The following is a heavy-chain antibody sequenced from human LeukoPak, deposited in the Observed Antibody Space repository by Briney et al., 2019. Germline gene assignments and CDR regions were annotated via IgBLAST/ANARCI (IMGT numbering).Heavy chain of an antibody. Sequence: KPSETLSLTCTVSGASISSGGYYWTWIRQHPGKGLEWIGYIYYSGSTYYNPSLKSRLTMSVDTSKNQFSLKLSSVTAADTGVYYCARGAVRGVMEFDYWGQGTLVSVSS. CDR2: IYYSGST. V-gene: IGHV4-31*03. D-gene: IGHD3-10*01. CDR3: ARGAVRGVMEFDY. CDR1: GASISSGGYY. J-gene: IGHJ4*02.